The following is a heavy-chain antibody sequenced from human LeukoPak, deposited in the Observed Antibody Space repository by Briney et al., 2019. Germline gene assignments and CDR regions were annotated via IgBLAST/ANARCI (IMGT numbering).Heavy chain of an antibody. V-gene: IGHV4-59*08. CDR1: GGSMSSYY. Sequence: PSETLSLTCTVSGGSMSSYYWSWIRQPPGKGLEWIAYIYYSGNANYNPSLKRRVTISVDTSKNQFSLKLSPVTAVDTAVYFCARHSSGSATNDAFDIWGQGTMVTVSS. CDR3: ARHSSGSATNDAFDI. CDR2: IYYSGNA. J-gene: IGHJ3*02. D-gene: IGHD1-26*01.